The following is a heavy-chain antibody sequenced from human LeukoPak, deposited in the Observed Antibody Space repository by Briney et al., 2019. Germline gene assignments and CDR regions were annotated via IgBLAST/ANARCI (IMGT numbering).Heavy chain of an antibody. J-gene: IGHJ6*03. D-gene: IGHD6-6*01. CDR1: GYTFTSYY. CDR2: INPSGGST. V-gene: IGHV1-46*01. Sequence: GASVKVSCKASGYTFTSYYMHWVRQAPGQGLEWMGIINPSGGSTSYAQKFQGRVTMTRDMSTSTVYMELSSLRSEDTAVYYCARARRVLLHLRYYYYMDVWGKGTTVTVSS. CDR3: ARARRVLLHLRYYYYMDV.